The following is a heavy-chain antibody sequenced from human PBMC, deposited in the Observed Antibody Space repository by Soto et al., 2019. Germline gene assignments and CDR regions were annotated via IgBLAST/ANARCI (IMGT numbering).Heavy chain of an antibody. Sequence: DVQLVESGGGPVKPGGALRVSCAASGFTFSSYSMHWVRQAPGKGLEWVSSITSASSYIYYADSVKGRFTISRDNAKNYLYLHMNSLRAEDTAVYYFARSPYCRDGRCYDGWFDPCGQGSLVTVSS. V-gene: IGHV3-21*01. CDR3: ARSPYCRDGRCYDGWFDP. CDR2: ITSASSYI. J-gene: IGHJ5*02. CDR1: GFTFSSYS. D-gene: IGHD2-15*01.